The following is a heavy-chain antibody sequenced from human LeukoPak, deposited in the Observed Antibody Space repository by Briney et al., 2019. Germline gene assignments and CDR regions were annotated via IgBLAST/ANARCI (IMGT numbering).Heavy chain of an antibody. D-gene: IGHD1-20*01. CDR3: ARDPPSYSWNAMDP. V-gene: IGHV3-21*01. CDR1: GFTFSGYS. CDR2: IGTSSTYI. Sequence: GGSLRLSCAASGFTFSGYSMNWVRQAPGKGLEWVSSIGTSSTYIYYADSVRGRFTISRDNAKNTLYLQMNSLRADDTAGYYWARDPPSYSWNAMDPWGQGTLVTASS. J-gene: IGHJ5*02.